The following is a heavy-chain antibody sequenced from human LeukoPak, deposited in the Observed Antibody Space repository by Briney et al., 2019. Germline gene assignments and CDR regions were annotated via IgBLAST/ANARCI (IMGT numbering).Heavy chain of an antibody. CDR2: INHSGST. CDR1: GGSFSGYY. J-gene: IGHJ6*02. V-gene: IGHV4-34*01. CDR3: ARRGYYYYGMDV. Sequence: SETLSLTCAVYGGSFSGYYWSWIRQPPGKGLEWIGEINHSGSTNYNPSLKSRVTISVDTSKNQFSLKLSSVTAADTAVNYCARRGYYYYGMDVWGQGTTVTVSS.